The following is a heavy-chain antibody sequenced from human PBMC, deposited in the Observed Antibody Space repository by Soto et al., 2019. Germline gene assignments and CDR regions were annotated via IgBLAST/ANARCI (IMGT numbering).Heavy chain of an antibody. V-gene: IGHV1-18*01. D-gene: IGHD3-10*01. CDR2: ISAYNGNT. CDR1: GYTFTSYG. J-gene: IGHJ4*02. CDR3: ARAYRSGSYYLFDY. Sequence: ASVKVSCKASGYTFTSYGISWVRQAPGQGLEWMGWISAYNGNTNYAQKLQGRVTMTTDTSTSTAYMELRRLRSDDTAVYYCARAYRSGSYYLFDYWGQGTLVTVSS.